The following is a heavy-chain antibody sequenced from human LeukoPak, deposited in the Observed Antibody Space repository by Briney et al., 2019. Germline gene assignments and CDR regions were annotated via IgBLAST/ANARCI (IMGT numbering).Heavy chain of an antibody. Sequence: GGSLRLSCAASGVTFGSYGMHWGCQAPGKGLGWVAVISYDGSNKYYADPVKGRFTISRDNSKNTLYLQMNSLRAEDTAVYYCAKDRFGCVDYWGQGTLVTVSS. D-gene: IGHD3-16*01. CDR1: GVTFGSYG. J-gene: IGHJ4*02. CDR3: AKDRFGCVDY. CDR2: ISYDGSNK. V-gene: IGHV3-30*18.